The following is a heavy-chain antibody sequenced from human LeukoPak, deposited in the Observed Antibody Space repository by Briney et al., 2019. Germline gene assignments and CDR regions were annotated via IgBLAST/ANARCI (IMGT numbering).Heavy chain of an antibody. CDR1: GGSISSSSDY. CDR2: IYYSGST. D-gene: IGHD4-17*01. Sequence: SETLSLTCTVSGGSISSSSDYWGWSRQPPGKGLEWIGSIYYSGSTYYNPSLKSRVTISVATSKNQFSLKLSSVTAADTAVYYCARATVTTDGWFDPWGRGTLVTVSS. CDR3: ARATVTTDGWFDP. J-gene: IGHJ5*02. V-gene: IGHV4-39*01.